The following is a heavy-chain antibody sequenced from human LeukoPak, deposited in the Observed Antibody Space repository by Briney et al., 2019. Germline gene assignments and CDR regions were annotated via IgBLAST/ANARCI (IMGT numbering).Heavy chain of an antibody. J-gene: IGHJ4*02. CDR3: AKRGYSYGFLVYYFDY. V-gene: IGHV3-74*01. CDR2: IKSDGSST. Sequence: GGSLRLSCAASGFSFSSYWLHWVRQAPGEGLVWVSHIKSDGSSTSYADSVKGRFTISRDNSKNTLYLQMNSLRAEDTAVYYCAKRGYSYGFLVYYFDYWGQGTLVTVSS. D-gene: IGHD5-18*01. CDR1: GFSFSSYW.